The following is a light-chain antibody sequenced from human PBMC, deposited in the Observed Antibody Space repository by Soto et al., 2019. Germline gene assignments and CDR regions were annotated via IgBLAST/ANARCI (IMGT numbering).Light chain of an antibody. V-gene: IGKV1-39*01. CDR3: QQSYSSPLT. J-gene: IGKJ4*01. CDR1: QSFSSY. CDR2: AAS. Sequence: DIQMTQSPSSLSASVGQRVTITCRASQSFSSYLNWYQQKPGKAPKLLIYAASSLQSGVPSRFSGSESGTDFTLTISSLQPEDFATYYCQQSYSSPLTFGGGTKVEIK.